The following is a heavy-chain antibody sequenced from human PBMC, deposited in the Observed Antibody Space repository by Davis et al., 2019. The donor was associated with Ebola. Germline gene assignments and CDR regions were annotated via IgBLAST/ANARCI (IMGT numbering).Heavy chain of an antibody. V-gene: IGHV3-23*01. CDR1: GFTFGDDA. Sequence: PGGSLRLSCTASGFTFGDDAMSWVRQAPGKGLEWVSAISGSGGSTYYADSVKGRFTISRDNSKNTLYLQMNSLRAEDTAVYYCAKKPQKREPIWFGELLKVDYWGQGTLVTVSS. CDR2: ISGSGGST. CDR3: AKKPQKREPIWFGELLKVDY. D-gene: IGHD3-10*01. J-gene: IGHJ4*02.